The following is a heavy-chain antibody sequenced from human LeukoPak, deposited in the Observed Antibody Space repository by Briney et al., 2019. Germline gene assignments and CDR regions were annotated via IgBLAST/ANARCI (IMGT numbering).Heavy chain of an antibody. V-gene: IGHV4-4*02. CDR3: VREGF. CDR2: IHHSGSA. CDR1: GASITSNW. Sequence: SGTLSLTCAVSGASITSNWWNWVRQPPGKGLEWIGEIHHSGSANYNPSLKSRVTISLDTSENQFSLRLSSVTAADTAVYYCVREGFWGRGTLVTVSS. J-gene: IGHJ4*02.